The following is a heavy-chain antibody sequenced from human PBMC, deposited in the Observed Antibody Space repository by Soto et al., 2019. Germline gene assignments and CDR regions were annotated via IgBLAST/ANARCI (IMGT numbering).Heavy chain of an antibody. CDR3: ARARDGYNFFLDS. CDR2: ITNINIRM. J-gene: IGHJ4*02. V-gene: IGHV3-48*04. CDR1: GFTFRSYV. D-gene: IGHD5-12*01. Sequence: GGSLRLSCAASGFTFRSYVMHWVRQAPGKGLEWVSHITNINIRMYYADSVKGRFTISRDNAKKSLYLEINSLRTEDTAVYYCARARDGYNFFLDSWGQGTLVTVSS.